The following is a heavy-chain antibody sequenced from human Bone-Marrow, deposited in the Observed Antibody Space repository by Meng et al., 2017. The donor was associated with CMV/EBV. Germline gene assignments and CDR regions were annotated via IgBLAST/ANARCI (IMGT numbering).Heavy chain of an antibody. Sequence: SCTVSGGSISSGDYYWSWIRQPPGKGLEWIGYIYYSGSTYYNPSLKSRVTISVDTSKNQFSLKLSSVTAADTAVYYCARGGIVVVKGWFDPWGQGTLVTVSS. CDR3: ARGGIVVVKGWFDP. J-gene: IGHJ5*02. V-gene: IGHV4-30-4*08. D-gene: IGHD3-22*01. CDR2: IYYSGST. CDR1: GGSISSGDYY.